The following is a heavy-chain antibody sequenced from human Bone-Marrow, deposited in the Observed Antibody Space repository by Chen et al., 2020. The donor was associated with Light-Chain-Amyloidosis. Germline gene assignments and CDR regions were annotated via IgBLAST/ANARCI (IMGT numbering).Heavy chain of an antibody. CDR1: GYNIPNYW. D-gene: IGHD5-12*01. CDR3: ARRRDGYNFDY. V-gene: IGHV5-51*01. CDR2: IYPDDSDA. J-gene: IGHJ4*02. Sequence: EVQLEQSGPEVKKPGESLKISCKGSGYNIPNYWIGWVRQMPGKGLEWMGVIYPDDSDARYSPSFEGQVTISADKSITTAYLQWRSLKASDTAMYYCARRRDGYNFDYWGQGTLVTVSS.